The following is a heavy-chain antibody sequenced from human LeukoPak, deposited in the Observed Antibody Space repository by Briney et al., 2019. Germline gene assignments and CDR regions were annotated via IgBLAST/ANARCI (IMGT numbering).Heavy chain of an antibody. V-gene: IGHV1-18*01. CDR2: VSAYNGHT. D-gene: IGHD4-17*01. CDR1: GYTFTRYG. J-gene: IGHJ4*02. CDR3: ARDDYGDYLDY. Sequence: ASEKLSPKASGYTFTRYGISSGRHAPGHGLEWMGRVSAYNGHTNYAQKIQSRVTMTTDTSTSTAYMELRSLRSDDTAVYYCARDDYGDYLDYWGQGTLVTVSS.